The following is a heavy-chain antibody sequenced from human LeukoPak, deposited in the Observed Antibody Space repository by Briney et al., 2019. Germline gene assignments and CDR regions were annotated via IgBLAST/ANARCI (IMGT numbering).Heavy chain of an antibody. V-gene: IGHV4-59*08. CDR1: GAFIGTYY. Sequence: SETLSLTCTVSGAFIGTYYWSWIRQPPGKGLEWIGYLSDSGSTNYNPSLKSRVTISLDTSKNQFSLKLSSVTAADTAVYFCARGPYSYDSSGAFDIWGQGTMVTVSS. CDR3: ARGPYSYDSSGAFDI. CDR2: LSDSGST. J-gene: IGHJ3*02. D-gene: IGHD3-22*01.